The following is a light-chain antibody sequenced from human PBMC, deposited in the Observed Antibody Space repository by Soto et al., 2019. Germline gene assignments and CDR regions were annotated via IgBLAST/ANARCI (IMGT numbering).Light chain of an antibody. CDR2: EVS. Sequence: SALPQPASVSGSPGQSITISCTGTSSDVGSYNLVSWYQQHPGKAPKLMIYEVSKRPSGVSNRFSGSKSGNTASLTISGLQAEDEADYYCCSYAGSSTYVFGNGTKVTVL. CDR3: CSYAGSSTYV. V-gene: IGLV2-23*02. J-gene: IGLJ1*01. CDR1: SSDVGSYNL.